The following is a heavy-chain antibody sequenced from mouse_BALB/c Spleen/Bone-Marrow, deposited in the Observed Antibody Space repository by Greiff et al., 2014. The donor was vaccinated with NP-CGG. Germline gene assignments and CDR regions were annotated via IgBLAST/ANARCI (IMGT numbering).Heavy chain of an antibody. CDR3: ARFAGTPYTMDH. CDR2: IHYSGTT. Sequence: EVQGVESGPDLVKPSQSLSLTCTVTGYSITSDYSWHWIRQFPGNKLEWMGYIHYSGTTVYNPSLKSRISITRDTSNNQFFLRLNSVTTEDTATYYCARFAGTPYTMDHWGQGTSVTVSS. J-gene: IGHJ4*01. D-gene: IGHD4-1*01. CDR1: GYSITSDYS. V-gene: IGHV3-1*02.